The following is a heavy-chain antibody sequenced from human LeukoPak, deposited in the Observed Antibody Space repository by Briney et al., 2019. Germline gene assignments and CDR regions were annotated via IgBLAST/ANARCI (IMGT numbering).Heavy chain of an antibody. CDR3: ARDLYYYGSGNYVPGLPDY. V-gene: IGHV3-48*03. D-gene: IGHD3-10*01. CDR1: GFTFSSYE. J-gene: IGHJ4*02. CDR2: ISSSGTTI. Sequence: GGSLRLSCAASGFTFSSYEMNWVRQAPGKGLEWVSYISSSGTTIYYADSVKGRFTISRDNAKNSLYLQMNSLRAEDTAIYYCARDLYYYGSGNYVPGLPDYWGQGTLVTVSS.